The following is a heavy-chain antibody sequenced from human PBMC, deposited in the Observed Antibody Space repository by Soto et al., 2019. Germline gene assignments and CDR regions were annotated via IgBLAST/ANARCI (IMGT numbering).Heavy chain of an antibody. J-gene: IGHJ6*02. CDR2: IYYSGST. CDR3: ARDNYDILTGIYGMDV. V-gene: IGHV4-31*03. Sequence: SETLSLTCTVSCGSISSGGYYWSWIRQHPGKSLEWIGYIYYSGSTYYNPSLKSRVTISVDTSKNQFSLKLSSVTAADTAVYYCARDNYDILTGIYGMDVWGQGTTVTVSS. D-gene: IGHD3-9*01. CDR1: CGSISSGGYY.